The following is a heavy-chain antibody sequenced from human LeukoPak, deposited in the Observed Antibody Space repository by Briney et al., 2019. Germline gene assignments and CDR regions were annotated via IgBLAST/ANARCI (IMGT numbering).Heavy chain of an antibody. Sequence: GASVKVSCKAPGYTFTKPDYIHWVRQAPGQGLEWMGITNPTDGTTFYAQKFQGRVTMTRDTSTNTVYMELSSLRSEDTAVFYCARGPTDMDFDFWGQGSLVIVSS. CDR1: GYTFTKPDY. J-gene: IGHJ4*02. CDR2: TNPTDGTT. V-gene: IGHV1-46*01. CDR3: ARGPTDMDFDF.